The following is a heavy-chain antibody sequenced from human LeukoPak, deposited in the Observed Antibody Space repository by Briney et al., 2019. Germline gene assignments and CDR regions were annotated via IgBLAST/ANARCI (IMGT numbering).Heavy chain of an antibody. J-gene: IGHJ4*02. CDR2: ISSSGSTI. CDR3: ARESSGNYYVGFDY. Sequence: GGSLRLSCAASGFTVSSYEMNWVRQAPGKGLEWVSYISSSGSTIYYADSVKGRFTISRDSAKNSLYPQMSSLRAEGTAVYYCARESSGNYYVGFDYWGQGTLVTVSS. V-gene: IGHV3-48*03. CDR1: GFTVSSYE. D-gene: IGHD1-26*01.